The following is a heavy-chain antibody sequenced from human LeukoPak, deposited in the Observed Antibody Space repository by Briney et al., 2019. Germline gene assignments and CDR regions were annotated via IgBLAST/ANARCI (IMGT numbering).Heavy chain of an antibody. Sequence: SQTLSLTCTVSGGSISSGGYSWSWIRQHPGKGLEWIGYIYYSGSTYYNPSLKSRVTISVDTPKNQFSLKLSSVTAADTAVYYCARESITMVRGVTVEYYYYGMDVWGQGTTVTVSS. CDR3: ARESITMVRGVTVEYYYYGMDV. J-gene: IGHJ6*02. CDR2: IYYSGST. D-gene: IGHD3-10*01. V-gene: IGHV4-31*03. CDR1: GGSISSGGYS.